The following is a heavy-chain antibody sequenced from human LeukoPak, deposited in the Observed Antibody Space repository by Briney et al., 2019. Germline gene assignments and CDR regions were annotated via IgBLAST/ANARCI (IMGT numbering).Heavy chain of an antibody. CDR1: GFTFSSHG. Sequence: GGSLRLSCAASGFTFSSHGMSWVRQAPGKGLEWVSGIVGGAGGTYYADSVKGRFTISRDNSKNTLYLQMNSLRAEDTAVYYCAKEGTPSIAARKSGNWFDPWGQGTLVTVSS. J-gene: IGHJ5*02. CDR2: IVGGAGGT. V-gene: IGHV3-23*01. CDR3: AKEGTPSIAARKSGNWFDP. D-gene: IGHD6-6*01.